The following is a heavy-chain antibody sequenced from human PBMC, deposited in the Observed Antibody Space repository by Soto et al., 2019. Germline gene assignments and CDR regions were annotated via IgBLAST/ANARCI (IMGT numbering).Heavy chain of an antibody. CDR2: IIPIFGTA. J-gene: IGHJ5*02. CDR3: ARATDYDFWSGTTSRFDP. Sequence: QVQLVQSGAEVKKPGSSVKVSCKASGGTFSSYAISWVRQAPRQGLEWMGGIIPIFGTANYAQKFQGRVTITADESMSTAYMELSSLRSEDTAVYYCARATDYDFWSGTTSRFDPWGQGTLVTVSS. CDR1: GGTFSSYA. D-gene: IGHD3-3*01. V-gene: IGHV1-69*12.